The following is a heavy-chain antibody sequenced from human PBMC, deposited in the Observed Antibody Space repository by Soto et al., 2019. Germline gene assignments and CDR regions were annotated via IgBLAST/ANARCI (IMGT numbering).Heavy chain of an antibody. D-gene: IGHD1-20*01. V-gene: IGHV3-30-3*01. CDR2: ISYDGGNQ. CDR3: ARGNINQTSFIDN. Sequence: GGSLRLSCEASGFTFSSYPMHWVRQAPGKGLEWVTVISYDGGNQYYADSVKGRFTISRDNSKDTLYLQMHSLRSDDTAVYFCARGNINQTSFIDNWGQGTLVTVSS. CDR1: GFTFSSYP. J-gene: IGHJ4*02.